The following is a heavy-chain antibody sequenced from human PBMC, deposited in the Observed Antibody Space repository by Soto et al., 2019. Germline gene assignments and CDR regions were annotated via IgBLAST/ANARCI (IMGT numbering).Heavy chain of an antibody. CDR3: ARASGYELFPHDYYYGMDV. Sequence: QVQLVESGGGVVQPGRSLRLSCAASGFTFSSYAMHWVRQAPGKGMEWVAVISYDGSNKYYADSVKGRFTISRDNSKNTLYLQMNSLRAEDTAVYYCARASGYELFPHDYYYGMDVWGQGNTVTVS. CDR1: GFTFSSYA. J-gene: IGHJ6*02. V-gene: IGHV3-30-3*01. D-gene: IGHD5-12*01. CDR2: ISYDGSNK.